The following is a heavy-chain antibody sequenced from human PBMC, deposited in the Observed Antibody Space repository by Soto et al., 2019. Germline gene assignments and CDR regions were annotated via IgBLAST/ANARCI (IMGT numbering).Heavy chain of an antibody. CDR2: VFHSGTT. V-gene: IGHV4-38-2*01. J-gene: IGHJ6*02. CDR1: GPSISSGYY. Sequence: PSEPLALTCDVSGPSISSGYYWGWIRQPPGKGLEWIGSVFHSGTTYYNPSLKTRVTISVATSKTQFSLKLTSVTAADTAVYYCARASYCSSTSCYIDGAAVDYYYYGMDGWGQGTTVTVAS. CDR3: ARASYCSSTSCYIDGAAVDYYYYGMDG. D-gene: IGHD2-2*02.